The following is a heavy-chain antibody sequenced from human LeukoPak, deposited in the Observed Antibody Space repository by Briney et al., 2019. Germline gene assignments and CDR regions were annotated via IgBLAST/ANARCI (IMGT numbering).Heavy chain of an antibody. V-gene: IGHV3-53*01. CDR3: TRGGGGSFPHY. CDR2: IYSGGST. J-gene: IGHJ4*02. D-gene: IGHD2-21*01. Sequence: PGGSLRLSCAASGFTVSSNFLSRVRQPPGKGLEWVSDIYSGGSTYYADSVKGRFTISRDNSKNTLYLQMNSLRAEDTAVYYCTRGGGGSFPHYWGPGTLVTVSS. CDR1: GFTVSSNF.